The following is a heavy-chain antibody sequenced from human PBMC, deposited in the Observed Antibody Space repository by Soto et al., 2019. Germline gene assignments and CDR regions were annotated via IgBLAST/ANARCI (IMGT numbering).Heavy chain of an antibody. CDR2: IYYSGTT. D-gene: IGHD3-16*01. CDR3: ARSQRGRTAFTFDY. CDR1: GDSVSNDNYY. V-gene: IGHV4-61*01. J-gene: IGHJ4*02. Sequence: QVQLQESGPGLVKPSETLCLTCAVSGDSVSNDNYYWSWIRQPPGKGLEWIGYIYYSGTTYYNSYLKSRLSLSVDMSKNQFSLKLPSVTAADTAVYFCARSQRGRTAFTFDYWGQGALVTVSS.